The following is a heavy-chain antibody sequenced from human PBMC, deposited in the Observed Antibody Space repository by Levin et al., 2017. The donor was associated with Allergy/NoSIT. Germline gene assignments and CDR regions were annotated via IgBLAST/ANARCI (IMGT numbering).Heavy chain of an antibody. D-gene: IGHD3-3*01. CDR1: GYTFSSYY. J-gene: IGHJ6*02. V-gene: IGHV1-2*02. CDR3: ARIPPRRSTVFGVVSARYGLDV. CDR2: INPRSGAT. Sequence: ASVKVSCKASGYTFSSYYVHWVRQAPGQGLEWMGWINPRSGATGYAQKFQGRATTTRDTSISTAYMDLTRLTSDDTAVYYCARIPPRRSTVFGVVSARYGLDVWGQGTTVTVSS.